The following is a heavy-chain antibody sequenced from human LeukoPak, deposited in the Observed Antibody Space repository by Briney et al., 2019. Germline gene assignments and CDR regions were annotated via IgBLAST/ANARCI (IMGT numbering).Heavy chain of an antibody. CDR3: ARDQDSSSSLDY. Sequence: PSETLSLTCTVSGGSISYYYWTWIRQPAGKGLEWIGRIYTSGSTSYNPSLKSRVTMSVDTSKNQFSLKLSSVTAADTAVYYCARDQDSSSSLDYWGQGTLVTVSS. V-gene: IGHV4-4*07. J-gene: IGHJ4*02. D-gene: IGHD3-22*01. CDR1: GGSISYYY. CDR2: IYTSGST.